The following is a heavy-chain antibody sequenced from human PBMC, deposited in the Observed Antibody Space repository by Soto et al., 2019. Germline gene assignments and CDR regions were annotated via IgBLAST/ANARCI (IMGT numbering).Heavy chain of an antibody. CDR2: INPGRGGT. V-gene: IGHV1-3*01. Sequence: ASVKVSCKASGYTFTSYAIHWVRQAPGQRLEWMGWINPGRGGTKYSQKFQGRVTIARDTSASTAYMELTSLRSEDTAVYFCAREVTTVTRFDYWGQGTLVTVSS. D-gene: IGHD4-17*01. J-gene: IGHJ4*02. CDR3: AREVTTVTRFDY. CDR1: GYTFTSYA.